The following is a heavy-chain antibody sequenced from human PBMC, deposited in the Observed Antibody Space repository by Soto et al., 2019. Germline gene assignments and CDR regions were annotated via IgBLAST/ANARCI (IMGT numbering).Heavy chain of an antibody. CDR1: GFTFSSYG. CDR3: AKVGGYDFWRPAAFDI. J-gene: IGHJ3*02. V-gene: IGHV3-30*18. D-gene: IGHD3-3*01. Sequence: QVQLVESGGGVVQPGRSLRLSCAASGFTFSSYGMHWVRQAPGKGLEWVAVISYDGSNKYYADSVKGRFTISRDNSKNTLYLQMNSLRAEDTAVYYCAKVGGYDFWRPAAFDIWGQGTMVTVSS. CDR2: ISYDGSNK.